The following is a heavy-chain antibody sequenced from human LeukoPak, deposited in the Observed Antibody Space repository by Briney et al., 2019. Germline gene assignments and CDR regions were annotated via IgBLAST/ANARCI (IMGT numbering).Heavy chain of an antibody. D-gene: IGHD2-21*01. J-gene: IGHJ4*02. V-gene: IGHV3-15*01. CDR3: TATFWGICGGISCSIDQGY. CDR2: IKSRNDGGAI. Sequence: PGGSLRLSCAASGFTFSSASMSWVRQAPGKGLEWVGGIKSRNDGGAIEYGAPAKGRFTISKEELRHMLYMQMNSLKTEDTAVYYCTATFWGICGGISCSIDQGYWSQGTLVTVSS. CDR1: GFTFSSAS.